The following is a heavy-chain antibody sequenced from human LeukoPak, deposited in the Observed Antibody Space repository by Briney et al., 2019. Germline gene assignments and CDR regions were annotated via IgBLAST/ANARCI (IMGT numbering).Heavy chain of an antibody. V-gene: IGHV3-49*04. D-gene: IGHD3-10*01. Sequence: GRSLRLSCTASGFTFGDYAMSWVRQAPGKGLEWVGFIKSKAYGGTTEYAASVKGRFTISRDDSKSIAYLQMNSLKTEDTAVYYCTVSEVPGSYSTNYYYYGMDVWGQGTLVTVSS. J-gene: IGHJ6*02. CDR3: TVSEVPGSYSTNYYYYGMDV. CDR2: IKSKAYGGTT. CDR1: GFTFGDYA.